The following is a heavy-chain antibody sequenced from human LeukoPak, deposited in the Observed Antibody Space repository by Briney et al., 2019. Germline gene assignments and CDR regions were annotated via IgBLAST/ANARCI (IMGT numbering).Heavy chain of an antibody. D-gene: IGHD1-20*01. J-gene: IGHJ4*02. CDR3: ARDAPITGTTDYFDY. V-gene: IGHV3-30*04. Sequence: GRSLRLSCAASGFTFSSYAMHWVRQAPGKGLEGGAVISYDGSNKYYADSVKGRFTISRDNSKNTLYLQMNSLRAEDTAVYYCARDAPITGTTDYFDYWGQGTLVTVSS. CDR2: ISYDGSNK. CDR1: GFTFSSYA.